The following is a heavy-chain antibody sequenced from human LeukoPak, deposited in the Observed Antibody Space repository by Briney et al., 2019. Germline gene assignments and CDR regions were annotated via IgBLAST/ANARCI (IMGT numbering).Heavy chain of an antibody. J-gene: IGHJ3*02. V-gene: IGHV3-23*01. CDR2: ISGSGGST. CDR3: ASAMYYDYVWGSYRDAFDI. Sequence: GGSLRLSCAASGFTFSDYYMSWIRQAPGKGLEWVSAISGSGGSTYYADSVKGRFTISRDNSKNTLYLQMNSLRAEDTAVYYCASAMYYDYVWGSYRDAFDIWGQGTMVTVSS. CDR1: GFTFSDYY. D-gene: IGHD3-16*02.